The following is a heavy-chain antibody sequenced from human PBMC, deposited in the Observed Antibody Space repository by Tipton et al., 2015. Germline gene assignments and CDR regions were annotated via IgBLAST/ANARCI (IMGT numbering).Heavy chain of an antibody. D-gene: IGHD3-9*01. J-gene: IGHJ4*02. V-gene: IGHV4-4*02. Sequence: TLSLTCAVSGGPISSSNWWSWVRQPPGKKLEWIGEIYHSGNTNYNPSLTRRFTISVDKSKNQFSPKLTSVTAADTAVYYCACQDYDSLTRDYQTVDYWGQGTLVTVTS. CDR1: GGPISSSNW. CDR2: IYHSGNT. CDR3: ACQDYDSLTRDYQTVDY.